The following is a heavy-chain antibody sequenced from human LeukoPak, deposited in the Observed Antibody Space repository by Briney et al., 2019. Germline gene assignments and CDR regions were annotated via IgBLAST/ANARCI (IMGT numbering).Heavy chain of an antibody. V-gene: IGHV3-33*01. CDR2: IWYDGSHK. Sequence: GGSLRLSCAASGFTFSTYGMHWVRQAPGKGLEWVTVIWYDGSHKDYADSVKGRFTISRDNSKNTLCLQMNDLRAEDTAVYFCVRGWGSNVYASAFDVWGQGTMITVSS. CDR1: GFTFSTYG. J-gene: IGHJ3*01. CDR3: VRGWGSNVYASAFDV. D-gene: IGHD3-16*01.